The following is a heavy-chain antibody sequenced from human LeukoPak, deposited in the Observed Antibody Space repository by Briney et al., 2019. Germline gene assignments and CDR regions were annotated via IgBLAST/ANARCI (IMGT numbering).Heavy chain of an antibody. CDR1: GYTFTRYG. D-gene: IGHD5-12*01. CDR3: ARDEGYSNSPMILDI. J-gene: IGHJ3*02. V-gene: IGHV1-18*01. Sequence: ASVKVSCKASGYTFTRYGISWVRQAPGQGLEWMGWISPYNGKTNYAQKLQGRVTMTTDTSTSTAYMELRSLRSDDTAVYYCARDEGYSNSPMILDIWGQGTRVTVSS. CDR2: ISPYNGKT.